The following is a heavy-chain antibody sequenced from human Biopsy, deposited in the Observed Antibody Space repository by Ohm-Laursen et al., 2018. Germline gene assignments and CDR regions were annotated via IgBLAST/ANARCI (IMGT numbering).Heavy chain of an antibody. CDR3: AHGSGSYYKWDF. CDR2: IFDRGIT. CDR1: GDSISRSY. Sequence: PSDTLSLTCTLSGDSISRSYWSWIRQSPGKGLEWVGHIFDRGITNYNPSLKSRVTMSVDTSKKQFSLRMTSVTAADTAVYYCAHGSGSYYKWDFWGRGTLVTVSS. V-gene: IGHV4-59*08. J-gene: IGHJ4*02. D-gene: IGHD3-10*01.